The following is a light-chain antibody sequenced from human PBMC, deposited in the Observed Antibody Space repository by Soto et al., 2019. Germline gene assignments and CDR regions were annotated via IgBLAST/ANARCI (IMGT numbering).Light chain of an antibody. CDR3: MQGTYWPPWM. J-gene: IGKJ1*01. V-gene: IGKV2-30*01. CDR1: QTLLASDGDTY. Sequence: DVVMTQSPLSLPVTLGQPASISCRSSQTLLASDGDTYLNWFQQRPGQSPRRLIYKVSNRDSGVPDRFSGSGSGTDFTLKISRVEAEDVGVYYCMQGTYWPPWMFGQGTKVEIK. CDR2: KVS.